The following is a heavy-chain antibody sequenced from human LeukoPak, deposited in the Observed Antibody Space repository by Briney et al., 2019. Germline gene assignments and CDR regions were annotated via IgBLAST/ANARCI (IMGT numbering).Heavy chain of an antibody. D-gene: IGHD3-22*01. V-gene: IGHV3-73*01. CDR1: GFTFSGSA. CDR3: TRFYYDSSGYYRAIAAFDI. J-gene: IGHJ3*02. Sequence: PGGSLRLSCAASGFTFSGSAMHWVRQASGKGLEWVGRIRSKANSYATAYAASVKGRFTISRDDSKNTAYLQMNSLKTEDTAVYYCTRFYYDSSGYYRAIAAFDIWAKGQWSPSLQ. CDR2: IRSKANSYAT.